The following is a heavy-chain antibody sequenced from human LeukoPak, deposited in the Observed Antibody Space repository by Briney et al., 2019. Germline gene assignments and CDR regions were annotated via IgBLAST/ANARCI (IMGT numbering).Heavy chain of an antibody. J-gene: IGHJ5*02. CDR1: GGSISSSSYY. V-gene: IGHV4-39*07. D-gene: IGHD2-2*01. Sequence: SETLSLTCTVSGGSISSSSYYWGRLRQPPGKGLEWIGEINHSGSTNYNPSLKSRFTKSVDTAKNPFSLNLSSVTAADTAVYYCARSLRTSWSSRADWFDPWGQGTLVTVSS. CDR2: INHSGST. CDR3: ARSLRTSWSSRADWFDP.